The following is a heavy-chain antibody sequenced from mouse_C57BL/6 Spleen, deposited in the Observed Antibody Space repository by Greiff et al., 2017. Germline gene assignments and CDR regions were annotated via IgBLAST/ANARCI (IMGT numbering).Heavy chain of an antibody. CDR1: GYTFTDYE. J-gene: IGHJ4*01. CDR2: IDPETGGT. Sequence: QVQLQQSGAELVRPGASVTLSCKASGYTFTDYEMHWVQQTPVHGLEWIGAIDPETGGTAYNQKFKGKAILTADKSSSTAYMELRSLTSEDSAVYYCTRRGELPYGVYAMDYWGQGTSVTVSS. D-gene: IGHD1-1*01. V-gene: IGHV1-15*01. CDR3: TRRGELPYGVYAMDY.